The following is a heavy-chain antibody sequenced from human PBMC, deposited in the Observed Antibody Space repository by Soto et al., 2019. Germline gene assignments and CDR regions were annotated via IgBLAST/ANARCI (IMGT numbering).Heavy chain of an antibody. V-gene: IGHV1-8*01. D-gene: IGHD6-13*01. J-gene: IGHJ5*02. Sequence: QVQLVESGAEVKKPGASVKVSCKASGYTFTSYDINWVRQATGQGLEWMGWMNPNSGNTGYAQKFQGRVTMTRNTSISTAYMELSSLRSEDTAVYYCARERSAAGTGWFDPWGQGTLVTVSS. CDR3: ARERSAAGTGWFDP. CDR2: MNPNSGNT. CDR1: GYTFTSYD.